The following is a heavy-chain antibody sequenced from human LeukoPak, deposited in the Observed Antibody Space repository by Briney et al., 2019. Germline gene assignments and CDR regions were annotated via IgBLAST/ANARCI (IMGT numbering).Heavy chain of an antibody. J-gene: IGHJ5*02. CDR1: GGFFSDYY. Sequence: SETLSLTCAVSGGFFSDYYWRWIRQPPGKGLEWIGDVNHSGSTKHNPSLKSRVTILIDTSKNQFSLNLSSVTAADTAVYYCARGSPSTGYNWFDPWGQGTLVTVSS. V-gene: IGHV4-34*01. CDR3: ARGSPSTGYNWFDP. D-gene: IGHD4-17*01. CDR2: VNHSGST.